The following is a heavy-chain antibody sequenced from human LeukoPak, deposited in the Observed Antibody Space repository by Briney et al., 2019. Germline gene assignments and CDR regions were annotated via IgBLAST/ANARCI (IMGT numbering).Heavy chain of an antibody. CDR3: AREIYYYYYMDV. Sequence: GGSLRLSCAASGFTFSTYNMNWVRQAPGKGLEWISYISSGSSAIYYADSVKGRFTISRDNAKNSLYLQMNSLRAEDTAVYYCAREIYYYYYMDVWGKGTTVTVSS. CDR1: GFTFSTYN. J-gene: IGHJ6*03. CDR2: ISSGSSAI. V-gene: IGHV3-48*01.